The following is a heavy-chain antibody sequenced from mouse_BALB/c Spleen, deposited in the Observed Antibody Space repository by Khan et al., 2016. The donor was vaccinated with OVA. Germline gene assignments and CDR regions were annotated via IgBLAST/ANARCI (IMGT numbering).Heavy chain of an antibody. CDR1: GYSITSEYA. CDR2: ISYSGNT. CDR3: ARKDYYDYDRFTY. J-gene: IGHJ3*01. D-gene: IGHD2-4*01. V-gene: IGHV3-2*02. Sequence: EVQLQESGPGLVKPSQSLSLTCTVTGYSITSEYAWNWIRQFPGNKLEWMGYISYSGNTRYNPSLKSRISISRDTSKNQFFLQLNSVTTEDTATYYGARKDYYDYDRFTYWGQGTLVTVSA.